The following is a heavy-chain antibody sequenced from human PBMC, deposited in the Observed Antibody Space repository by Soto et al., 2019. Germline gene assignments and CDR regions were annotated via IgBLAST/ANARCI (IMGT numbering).Heavy chain of an antibody. CDR2: INSDGSST. V-gene: IGHV3-74*02. CDR3: ARGGDDYGDY. Sequence: EVQLVESGGGLVQPGGSLRLSCAASGFTFSSYWMHWVRQAPGKGLVWVSRINSDGSSTTYADSVKGRFTISRDSAKNMLYLQMNSLRAEDTALYYCARGGDDYGDYWGQGTLVTVSS. J-gene: IGHJ4*02. CDR1: GFTFSSYW.